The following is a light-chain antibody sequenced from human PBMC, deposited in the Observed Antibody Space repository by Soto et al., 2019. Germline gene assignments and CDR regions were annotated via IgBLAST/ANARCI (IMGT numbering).Light chain of an antibody. J-gene: IGKJ5*01. CDR3: QQRSNWPIT. CDR1: QSVSGY. Sequence: TQSPSAVALSQQTIETLSCMSSQSVSGYLAWYQQKPGQAPRLLIYDASNRATGIPARFSGSGSGTDFTLTISSLETEDFAVYYCQQRSNWPITFGQGTRREI. V-gene: IGKV3-11*01. CDR2: DAS.